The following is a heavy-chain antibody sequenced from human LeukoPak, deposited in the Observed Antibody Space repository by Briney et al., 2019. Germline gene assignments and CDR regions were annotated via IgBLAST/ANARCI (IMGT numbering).Heavy chain of an antibody. Sequence: SETLSLTCAVYGGSFSGYYWSWIRQPPGKGLEWIGEINHSGSTNYNPTLKSRVTISVDTSKNQFSLKLSSVTAADTAVYYCARGGGEFDYWGQGTLVTVSS. V-gene: IGHV4-34*01. CDR3: ARGGGEFDY. D-gene: IGHD3-16*01. CDR2: INHSGST. CDR1: GGSFSGYY. J-gene: IGHJ4*02.